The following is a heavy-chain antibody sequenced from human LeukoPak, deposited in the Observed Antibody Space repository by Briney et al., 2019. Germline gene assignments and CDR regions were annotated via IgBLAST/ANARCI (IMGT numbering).Heavy chain of an antibody. CDR1: GFTFSSHA. D-gene: IGHD1-26*01. V-gene: IGHV3-23*01. CDR2: ISGSGGST. CDR3: AKARLRQVGAPPYFDY. Sequence: PGRSLRLSCAASGFTFSSHAMSWVRQAPGKGLEWVSAISGSGGSTYYADSVKGRFTISRDNSKNTLYLQMNSLRAEDTAVYYCAKARLRQVGAPPYFDYWGQGTLVTVSS. J-gene: IGHJ4*02.